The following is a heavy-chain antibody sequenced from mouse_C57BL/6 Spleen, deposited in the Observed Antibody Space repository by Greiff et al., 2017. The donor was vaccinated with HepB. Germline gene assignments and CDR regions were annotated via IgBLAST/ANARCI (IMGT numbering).Heavy chain of an antibody. CDR3: TRRGYYGSSYGYFDV. J-gene: IGHJ1*03. V-gene: IGHV1-15*01. CDR2: IDPETGGT. D-gene: IGHD1-1*01. CDR1: GYTFTDYE. Sequence: VKLMESGAELVRPGASVTLSCKASGYTFTDYEMHWVKQTPVHGLEWIGAIDPETGGTAYNQKFKGKAILTADKSSSTAYMELRSLTSEDSAVYYCTRRGYYGSSYGYFDVWGTGTTVTVSS.